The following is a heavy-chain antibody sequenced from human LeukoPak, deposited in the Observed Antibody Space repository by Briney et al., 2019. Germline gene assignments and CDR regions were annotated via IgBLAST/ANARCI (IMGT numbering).Heavy chain of an antibody. Sequence: SETLSLTCTVSGGSISSSYWSWIRQPPGKGLEWIGYISYSGSTNYNPSLKSRVTISLDTSKNQFSLRLNSVTAADAAVYFCARSGDAYSFDYWGQGSLVTVSS. CDR3: ARSGDAYSFDY. V-gene: IGHV4-59*12. CDR2: ISYSGST. CDR1: GGSISSSY. J-gene: IGHJ4*02. D-gene: IGHD5-24*01.